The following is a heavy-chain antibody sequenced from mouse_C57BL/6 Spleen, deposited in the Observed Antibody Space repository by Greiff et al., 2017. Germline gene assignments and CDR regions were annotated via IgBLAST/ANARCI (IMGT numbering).Heavy chain of an antibody. J-gene: IGHJ4*01. V-gene: IGHV1-72*01. Sequence: QVQLKQPGAELVKPGASVKLSCKASGYTFTSYWMHWVKQRPGRGLEWIGRIDPNSGGTKYNEKFKSKATLTVDKPSSTAYMQLSSLTSEDSAVYYCARSSYGSSLNYYAMDYWGQGTSVTVSS. CDR1: GYTFTSYW. CDR2: IDPNSGGT. D-gene: IGHD1-1*01. CDR3: ARSSYGSSLNYYAMDY.